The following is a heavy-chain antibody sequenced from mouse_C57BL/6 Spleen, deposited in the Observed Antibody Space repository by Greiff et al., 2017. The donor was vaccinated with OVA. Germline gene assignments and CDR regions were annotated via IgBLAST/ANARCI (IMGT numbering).Heavy chain of an antibody. CDR1: GYTFTDYY. J-gene: IGHJ2*01. CDR3: ARAGYYFDY. V-gene: IGHV1-26*01. CDR2: INPNNGGT. Sequence: EVQLQQSGPELVKPGASVKISCKASGYTFTDYYMNWVKQSHGKSLEWIGDINPNNGGTSYNQKFKGKATLTVGKSSSTAYMELRSLTSEDSAVYYCARAGYYFDYWGQGTTLTVSS.